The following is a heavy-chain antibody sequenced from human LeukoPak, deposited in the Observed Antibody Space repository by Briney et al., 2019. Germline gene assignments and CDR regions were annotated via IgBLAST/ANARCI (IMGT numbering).Heavy chain of an antibody. CDR3: ERVRSSGWTEYYYDGMDV. CDR2: ISYDGSNK. D-gene: IGHD6-19*01. V-gene: IGHV3-30-3*01. J-gene: IGHJ6*02. Sequence: PGRSLRLSCAASGFTFSSYAMHWVRQAPGKGLEWVAVISYDGSNKYYADSVKGRFTISRDNSKNTLYLQMNSLRAEDTAVYDCERVRSSGWTEYYYDGMDVWGQGTTVTVSS. CDR1: GFTFSSYA.